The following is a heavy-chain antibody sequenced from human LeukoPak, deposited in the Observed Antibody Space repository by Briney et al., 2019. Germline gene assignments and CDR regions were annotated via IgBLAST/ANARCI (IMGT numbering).Heavy chain of an antibody. CDR2: ISYIGST. CDR1: ADSFSSHY. V-gene: IGHV4-59*11. Sequence: SETLSLTCAVSADSFSSHYWTWIRQPPGKGLEWIGYISYIGSTNYNPSLKSRVTISIDTSKNQFSLKLRSVTAADTAVYYCARDLVTVTKGFDIWGQGTMVSVSS. J-gene: IGHJ3*02. CDR3: ARDLVTVTKGFDI. D-gene: IGHD4-17*01.